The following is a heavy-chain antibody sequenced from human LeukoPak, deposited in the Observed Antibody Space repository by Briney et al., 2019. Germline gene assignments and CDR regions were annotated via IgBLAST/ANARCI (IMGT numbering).Heavy chain of an antibody. CDR3: ARAPYYYDSSGYPEGS. D-gene: IGHD3-22*01. CDR2: IYSGGFT. CDR1: GFTVSSNY. J-gene: IGHJ5*02. V-gene: IGHV3-53*01. Sequence: GGSLRLSCAASGFTVSSNYMSRVPQAPGKGLEWVSVIYSGGFTYYADSVKGRFTISRDNSKNTLYLQMNNLRAEDTAVYYCARAPYYYDSSGYPEGSWGQGTLVTVSS.